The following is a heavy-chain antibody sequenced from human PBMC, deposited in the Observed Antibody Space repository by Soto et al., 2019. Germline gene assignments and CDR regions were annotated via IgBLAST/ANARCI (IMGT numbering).Heavy chain of an antibody. CDR1: GGTFSSYA. CDR2: IIPIFDTA. Sequence: AVKVSCKASGGTFSSYAISWVRQAPGQGLEWMGGIIPIFDTANYEQKFQGRVTITADKSTSTAYMELSSVRFDDAAVYFCARERYQVISDGMDVWGQGTTVTVSS. J-gene: IGHJ6*02. CDR3: ARERYQVISDGMDV. V-gene: IGHV1-69*06. D-gene: IGHD2-2*01.